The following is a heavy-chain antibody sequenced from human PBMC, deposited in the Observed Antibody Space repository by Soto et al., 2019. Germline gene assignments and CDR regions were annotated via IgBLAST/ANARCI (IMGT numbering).Heavy chain of an antibody. V-gene: IGHV4-59*08. Sequence: SETLSLTCTVSGGSIKHYYWTWIRQPPGKGLEWMGYIYYSGTTTNYNPSLKSRVTLSVDTSKNQFSLKLSSVTAADTAVHYCARLGGSYAVPHFDYWGQGTLVTVSS. CDR3: ARLGGSYAVPHFDY. CDR1: GGSIKHYY. CDR2: IYYSGTTT. D-gene: IGHD1-26*01. J-gene: IGHJ4*02.